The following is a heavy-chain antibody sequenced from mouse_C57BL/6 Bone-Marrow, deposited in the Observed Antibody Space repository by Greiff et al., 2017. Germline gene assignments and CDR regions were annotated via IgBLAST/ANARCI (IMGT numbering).Heavy chain of an antibody. CDR2: IYPRSGNT. Sequence: QVQLKESGAELARPGASVKLSCKASGYTFTSYGISWVKQRTGQGLEWIGEIYPRSGNTYYNEKFKGKATLTADKSSSTAYMELRSLTSEDSAVYFCAREVFTTVVDGGYWGQGTTLTVSS. D-gene: IGHD1-1*01. J-gene: IGHJ2*01. CDR1: GYTFTSYG. CDR3: AREVFTTVVDGGY. V-gene: IGHV1-81*01.